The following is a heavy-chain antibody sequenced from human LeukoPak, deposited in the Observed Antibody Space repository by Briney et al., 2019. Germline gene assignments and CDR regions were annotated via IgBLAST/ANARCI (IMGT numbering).Heavy chain of an antibody. Sequence: GGSLRLSCAAYGFTFSDQSMNWVRQAAGKVLEWVSSISSNSLHIFYADSVRGRFTISRDNAKNSLYLQMNNLRAEDTAVYYCVGPDSQFDCWGQGTLVTVSS. V-gene: IGHV3-21*01. D-gene: IGHD3-10*01. CDR2: ISSNSLHI. CDR1: GFTFSDQS. J-gene: IGHJ4*02. CDR3: VGPDSQFDC.